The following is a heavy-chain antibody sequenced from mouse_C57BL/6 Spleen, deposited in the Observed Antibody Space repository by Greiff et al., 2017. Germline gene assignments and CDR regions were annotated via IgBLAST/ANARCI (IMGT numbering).Heavy chain of an antibody. V-gene: IGHV1-55*01. CDR2: IYPGSGST. Sequence: QVQLQQPGAELVKPGASVKMSCKASGYTFTSYWITWVKQRPGQGLEWIGDIYPGSGSTKYNEKFKGKATLTADKSSSTAYMQLNSLTSEDSAVYFCARYYGNYDWYFDVWGTGTTVTVSS. D-gene: IGHD2-1*01. CDR3: ARYYGNYDWYFDV. J-gene: IGHJ1*03. CDR1: GYTFTSYW.